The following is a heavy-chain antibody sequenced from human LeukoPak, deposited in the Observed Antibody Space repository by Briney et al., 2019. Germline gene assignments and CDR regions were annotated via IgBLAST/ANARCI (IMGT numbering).Heavy chain of an antibody. Sequence: GGSLRLSCAASGFTFSNYWVHWVRQAPGKGLVWVSRINPDGSTINYADSVKGRFTISRDNAKNTLYLQMNSLRAEDTAVYYCATAGNYRFDYWGQGTLVTVAS. D-gene: IGHD1-7*01. CDR1: GFTFSNYW. CDR2: INPDGSTI. CDR3: ATAGNYRFDY. V-gene: IGHV3-74*01. J-gene: IGHJ4*02.